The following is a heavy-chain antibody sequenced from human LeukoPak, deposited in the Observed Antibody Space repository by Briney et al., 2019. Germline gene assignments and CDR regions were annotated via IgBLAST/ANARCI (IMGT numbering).Heavy chain of an antibody. CDR2: ISGSGGST. V-gene: IGHV3-23*01. Sequence: GGSLRLSCAASGFTFSSYAMSWVRQAPGKGLEWVSAISGSGGSTYYADSVKGRFTISRDNSKNTLYLQMNSLRAEDTAVYYCARDGYDILTGYAGDYWGQGTLVTVSS. D-gene: IGHD3-9*01. CDR3: ARDGYDILTGYAGDY. J-gene: IGHJ4*02. CDR1: GFTFSSYA.